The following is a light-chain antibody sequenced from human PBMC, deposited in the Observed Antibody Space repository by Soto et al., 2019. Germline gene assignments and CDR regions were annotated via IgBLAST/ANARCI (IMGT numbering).Light chain of an antibody. CDR2: RGS. CDR1: QNIRGNE. J-gene: IGKJ1*01. CDR3: QDYGTSAPWT. Sequence: EVVLTQSPGTLSLTAGESATLSCRASQNIRGNELAWYQQKPGQAPRLLIYRGSTRATGIPDRFSGRGSGTDFTLTISRLEPEDFAVYYCQDYGTSAPWTFGQGTKVEIK. V-gene: IGKV3-20*01.